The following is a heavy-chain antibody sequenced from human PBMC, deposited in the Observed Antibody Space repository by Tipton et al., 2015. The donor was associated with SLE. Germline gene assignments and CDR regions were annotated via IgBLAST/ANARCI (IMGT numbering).Heavy chain of an antibody. Sequence: TLSLTCAVSGGSITNFYWSWIRQPPGKGLEWIGDIHFSGISNYNPSLKSRVTMSVDTAKKQFSLKLTSVTAADSAVYYCARADGSYFYYFMDVWGKGTTVTVSS. J-gene: IGHJ6*03. V-gene: IGHV4-59*01. CDR3: ARADGSYFYYFMDV. CDR2: IHFSGIS. D-gene: IGHD3-10*01. CDR1: GGSITNFY.